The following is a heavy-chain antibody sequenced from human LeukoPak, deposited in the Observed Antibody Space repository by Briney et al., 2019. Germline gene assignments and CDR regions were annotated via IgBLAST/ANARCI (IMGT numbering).Heavy chain of an antibody. CDR1: GGSVSSGSYY. CDR2: IYYSGST. V-gene: IGHV4-61*01. Sequence: PSETLSLTCTVSGGSVSSGSYYWSWIRQPPGKGLEWIGYIYYSGSTNYNPSLKSRVTISVDTSKNQFSLKLSSVTAADTAVYYCARDGGYRDGYKPYFDLWGRGTLVTVSS. J-gene: IGHJ2*01. D-gene: IGHD5-24*01. CDR3: ARDGGYRDGYKPYFDL.